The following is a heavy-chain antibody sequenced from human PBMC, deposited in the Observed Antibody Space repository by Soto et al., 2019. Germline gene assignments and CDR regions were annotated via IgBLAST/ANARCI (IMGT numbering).Heavy chain of an antibody. D-gene: IGHD6-13*01. V-gene: IGHV1-69*13. CDR1: GGTFSSYA. Sequence: ASVKVSCKASGGTFSSYAISWVRQAPGQGIEWMGGIIPIFGTANYAQKFQGRVTINADESTRTPYMALSRLRSDHTPVYYCARYYSSYFDYWGQGTLFTVSS. J-gene: IGHJ4*02. CDR3: ARYYSSYFDY. CDR2: IIPIFGTA.